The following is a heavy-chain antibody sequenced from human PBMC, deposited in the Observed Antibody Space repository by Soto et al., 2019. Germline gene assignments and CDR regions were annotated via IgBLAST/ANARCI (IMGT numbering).Heavy chain of an antibody. CDR1: GFTFSSYW. CDR3: ARLSGTWSAIDI. V-gene: IGHV3-74*01. D-gene: IGHD1-7*01. CDR2: TYTDGSST. Sequence: EVQLVESGGGLVQPGGSLRLSCAASGFTFSSYWMHWVRQAPGKGLVWVSRTYTDGSSTNYADTVQGRFTISRDNAKKTLYLEMTTVSAGDTAGYYCARLSGTWSAIDIWGQGTMVTVSS. J-gene: IGHJ3*02.